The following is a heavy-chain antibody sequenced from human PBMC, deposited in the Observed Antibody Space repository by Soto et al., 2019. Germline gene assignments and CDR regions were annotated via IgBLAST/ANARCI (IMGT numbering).Heavy chain of an antibody. V-gene: IGHV4-59*01. CDR1: GDSIRSYY. D-gene: IGHD3-3*01. CDR3: AGEGALATFGVV. CDR2: VYYGGST. Sequence: QVQLQESGPGLVKSSETLSLTCTVSGDSIRSYYWTSIRQPPGRGLEWIGHVYYGGSTNYNPSLKSRVTISLDTSKNQFSLRLTSMTAADTAVYYCAGEGALATFGVVWGQGTRVTVSS. J-gene: IGHJ4*02.